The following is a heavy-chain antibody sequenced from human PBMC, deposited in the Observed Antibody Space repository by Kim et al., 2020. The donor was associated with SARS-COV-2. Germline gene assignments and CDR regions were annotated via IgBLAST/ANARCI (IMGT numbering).Heavy chain of an antibody. Sequence: VGSLRLSCAASGFTFSSYSMNWVRQAPGKGLEWVSSISSSSSYIYYADSVKGRFTISRDNAKKSLYLQMNSLRAEDTAVYYCARAAITFVGVTCFDYWGHGTLVTVSS. CDR2: ISSSSSYI. V-gene: IGHV3-21*01. CDR1: GFTFSSYS. J-gene: IGHJ4*01. CDR3: ARAAITFVGVTCFDY. D-gene: IGHD3-16*01.